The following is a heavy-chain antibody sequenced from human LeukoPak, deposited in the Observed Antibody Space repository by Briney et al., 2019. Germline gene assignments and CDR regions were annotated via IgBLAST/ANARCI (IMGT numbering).Heavy chain of an antibody. V-gene: IGHV4-4*02. Sequence: SETLSLTCAVSGGSISSSNWWSWVRQPPGKGLEWIGETYHSGSTNYNPSLKSRVTISVGKSKNQFSLKLSSVTAADTAVYYCARTYCSSTSCYGGDYYYGMDVWGQGTTVTVSS. D-gene: IGHD2-2*01. J-gene: IGHJ6*02. CDR3: ARTYCSSTSCYGGDYYYGMDV. CDR1: GGSISSSNW. CDR2: TYHSGST.